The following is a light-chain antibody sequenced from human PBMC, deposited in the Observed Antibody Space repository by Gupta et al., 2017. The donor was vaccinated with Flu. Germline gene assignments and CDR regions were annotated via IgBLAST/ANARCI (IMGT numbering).Light chain of an antibody. CDR1: DSNIENHS. V-gene: IGLV1-51*02. CDR3: GTADSTRSNGV. CDR2: KND. Sequence: QSVLTQPPSVSAATGQKVTISCSGGDSNIENHSVSWYQQLPETAPKLLIYKNDKSRTGIPDRCSGSKSGASATISTTWRQTGEDADYYWGTADSTRSNGVFGGGTKLTVL. J-gene: IGLJ2*01.